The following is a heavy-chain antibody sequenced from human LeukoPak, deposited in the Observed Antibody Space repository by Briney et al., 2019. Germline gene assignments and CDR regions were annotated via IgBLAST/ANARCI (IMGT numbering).Heavy chain of an antibody. CDR3: ARVGGGLGKNWFDP. J-gene: IGHJ5*02. Sequence: SETLSLTCTVSGGSISSYYWSWIRQPPGKGLEWIGYIYYSGSTNYNPSLKSRVTISVDTSKNQFSLKLSSVTAADTAVYYCARVGGGLGKNWFDPWGQGTLVTVSS. CDR2: IYYSGST. CDR1: GGSISSYY. V-gene: IGHV4-59*12. D-gene: IGHD3-16*01.